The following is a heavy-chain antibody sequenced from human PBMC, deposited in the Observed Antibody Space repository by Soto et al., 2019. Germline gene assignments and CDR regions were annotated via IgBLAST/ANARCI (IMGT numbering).Heavy chain of an antibody. CDR1: GGSISSGGYY. CDR2: IFYSGTT. D-gene: IGHD1-1*01. V-gene: IGHV4-31*03. J-gene: IGHJ4*02. CDR3: ASGHDAYKVRY. Sequence: SETLSLTCTVSGGSISSGGYYWSWIRQHPGKGLEWIGYIFYSGTTYYNPSLKSRVTISVDTSKNQFSLKLSSVTAADTAVYFCASGHDAYKVRYWGQGTLVTVSS.